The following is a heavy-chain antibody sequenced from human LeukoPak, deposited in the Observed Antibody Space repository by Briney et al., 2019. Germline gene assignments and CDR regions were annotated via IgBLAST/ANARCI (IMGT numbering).Heavy chain of an antibody. CDR3: ARDIIAVSSFDY. V-gene: IGHV4-30-2*01. J-gene: IGHJ4*02. Sequence: SETLSLTCAVSGGSISSGGYSWSWIRQPPGKGLEWIGYIYHSGSTYYNPSLKSRVTISRDPSKSQVSLSLSSVTAADTAVYYCARDIIAVSSFDYWGQGTLVTVSS. CDR2: IYHSGST. CDR1: GGSISSGGYS. D-gene: IGHD6-19*01.